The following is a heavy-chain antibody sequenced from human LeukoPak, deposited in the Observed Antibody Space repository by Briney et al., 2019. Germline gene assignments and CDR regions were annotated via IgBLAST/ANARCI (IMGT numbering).Heavy chain of an antibody. J-gene: IGHJ5*02. V-gene: IGHV1-8*03. CDR3: AIRVDCTNGVCYTDWLDP. Sequence: SGKVSCKASGYTFTSYDINWVRHATGQGLEWMGWMNPNIGNTGYAQKFQGRVTITRNTSISTAYMELSSLRSEDTAVYYCAIRVDCTNGVCYTDWLDPWGQGTMVTVSS. CDR1: GYTFTSYD. D-gene: IGHD2-8*01. CDR2: MNPNIGNT.